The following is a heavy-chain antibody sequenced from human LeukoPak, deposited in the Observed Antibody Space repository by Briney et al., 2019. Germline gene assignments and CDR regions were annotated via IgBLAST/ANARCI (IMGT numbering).Heavy chain of an antibody. CDR1: GFTFSSYG. CDR2: ISDDGSNK. CDR3: AKDPQKTAMAYFDY. Sequence: GGSLRLSCAASGFTFSSYGMHWVRQAPGKGLEWVAVISDDGSNKYYADSVKGRFTVSRDNSKNTLYLQMNSLRAEDTAVYYCAKDPQKTAMAYFDYWGQGTLVTVSS. D-gene: IGHD5-18*01. V-gene: IGHV3-30*18. J-gene: IGHJ4*02.